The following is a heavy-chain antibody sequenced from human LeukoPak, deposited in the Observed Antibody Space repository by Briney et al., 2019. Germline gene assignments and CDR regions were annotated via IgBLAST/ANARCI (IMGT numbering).Heavy chain of an antibody. J-gene: IGHJ4*02. Sequence: GGSLRLSCAASGFTFSSYAMSWVRQAPGKGLEWVSAISGSGGSTYYADSVKGRFTLSRDKSKNTLFLQMNSLRAEDTAVYYCAKDATIPAARLGDLEYWGQGTLVTVSS. CDR3: AKDATIPAARLGDLEY. CDR1: GFTFSSYA. D-gene: IGHD6-6*01. V-gene: IGHV3-23*01. CDR2: ISGSGGST.